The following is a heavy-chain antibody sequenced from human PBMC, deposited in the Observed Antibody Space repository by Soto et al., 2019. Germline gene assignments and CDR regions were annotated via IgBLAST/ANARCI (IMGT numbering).Heavy chain of an antibody. V-gene: IGHV1-18*01. J-gene: IGHJ4*02. D-gene: IGHD3-10*01. CDR2: ISAYNGNT. CDR1: GYTFTSYG. CDR3: ARVLLWFGESNYYFDY. Sequence: ASVKVSCKASGYTFTSYGISWARQAPGQGLEWMGWISAYNGNTNYAQKLQGRVTMTTDTSTSTAYMELRSLRSDDTAVYYCARVLLWFGESNYYFDYWGQGTLVTVSS.